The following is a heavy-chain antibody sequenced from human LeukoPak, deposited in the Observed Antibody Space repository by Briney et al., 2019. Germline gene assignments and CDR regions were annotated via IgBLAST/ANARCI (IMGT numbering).Heavy chain of an antibody. V-gene: IGHV4-31*03. J-gene: IGHJ4*02. Sequence: SETLSLTCTVSGGSIGSGYYYWSWIRQHLGKGLEWIGHISNSGNTFYSSSLKSRVTISVDTSKNQFSLNVRSVTAADTALYYCARVGGIVGAPYYFDYWGQGTLVTVSS. CDR3: ARVGGIVGAPYYFDY. D-gene: IGHD1-26*01. CDR2: ISNSGNT. CDR1: GGSIGSGYYY.